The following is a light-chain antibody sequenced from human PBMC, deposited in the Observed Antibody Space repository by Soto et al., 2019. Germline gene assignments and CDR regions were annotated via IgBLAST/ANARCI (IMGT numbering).Light chain of an antibody. CDR2: DAS. V-gene: IGKV1-5*01. Sequence: DIQMTQSPSTLSASVGDRVTITCRASQSISSWLAWYQQKPGKAHKLLIYDASSLESGVPSRFSGSGSGTEFTLTISSLQPDDFATYYCQQYNSFGYTFGQGTKLEIK. CDR1: QSISSW. CDR3: QQYNSFGYT. J-gene: IGKJ2*01.